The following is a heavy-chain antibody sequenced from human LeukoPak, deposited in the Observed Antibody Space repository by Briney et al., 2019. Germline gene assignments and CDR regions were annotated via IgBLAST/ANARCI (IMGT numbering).Heavy chain of an antibody. CDR3: AKDLGELIPFDI. V-gene: IGHV3-30*02. CDR1: GFTFSSYG. D-gene: IGHD3-10*01. Sequence: QPGGSLRLSCAASGFTFSSYGMHWVRQAPGKGLEWVAFIRYDGSNKYYADSVKGRFTISRDNSKSTLYLQMNSLRAEDTAVYYCAKDLGELIPFDIWGQGTMVTVSS. J-gene: IGHJ3*02. CDR2: IRYDGSNK.